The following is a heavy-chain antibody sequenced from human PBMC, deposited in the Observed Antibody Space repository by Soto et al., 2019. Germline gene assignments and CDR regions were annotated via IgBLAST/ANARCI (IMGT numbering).Heavy chain of an antibody. CDR3: AKDLGYYFDY. D-gene: IGHD6-25*01. Sequence: QVQLVESGGGVVQPGRSLRLSCAASGFTFSSYGMHWVRQAPGKGLEWVAVISYDGSNKYYADSVKGRFTISRDNSKNTLYLQMNSLRAEDTAVYYCAKDLGYYFDYWGQGTLVTVSS. J-gene: IGHJ4*02. CDR1: GFTFSSYG. V-gene: IGHV3-30*18. CDR2: ISYDGSNK.